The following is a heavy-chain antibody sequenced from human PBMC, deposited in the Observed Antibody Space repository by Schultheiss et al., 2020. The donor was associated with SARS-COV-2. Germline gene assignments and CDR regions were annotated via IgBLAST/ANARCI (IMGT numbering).Heavy chain of an antibody. V-gene: IGHV3-49*03. CDR3: TRDAFLTVAGDLFFDY. Sequence: GGSLRLSCTASGFTFGDYAMSWFRQAPGKGLEWVGFIRYKGYGGTTEYAASVKGRFSIPRDDSKSIAYLQMNSLKTEDTAVYYCTRDAFLTVAGDLFFDYWGQGTLVTVSS. CDR1: GFTFGDYA. CDR2: IRYKGYGGTT. D-gene: IGHD6-19*01. J-gene: IGHJ4*02.